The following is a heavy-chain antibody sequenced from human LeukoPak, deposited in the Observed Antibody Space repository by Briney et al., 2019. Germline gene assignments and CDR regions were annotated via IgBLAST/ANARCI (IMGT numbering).Heavy chain of an antibody. CDR2: ICYSGST. CDR1: GGSISSGGYY. D-gene: IGHD3-16*01. V-gene: IGHV4-31*03. CDR3: ARDRSNLWGYGMDV. Sequence: SETLSLACTVSGGSISSGGYYWSWIRQHPGKGLEWIGYICYSGSTYYNPSLKSRVTISVDTSKNQFSLKLSSVTAADTAVYYCARDRSNLWGYGMDVWGQGTTVTVSS. J-gene: IGHJ6*02.